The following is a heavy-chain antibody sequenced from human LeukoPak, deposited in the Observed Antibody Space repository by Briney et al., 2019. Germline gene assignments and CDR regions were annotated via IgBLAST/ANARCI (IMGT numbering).Heavy chain of an antibody. D-gene: IGHD5-12*01. V-gene: IGHV3-21*01. CDR2: ISSSNSYI. J-gene: IGHJ4*02. Sequence: GGSLGLSCAASGFTLSTYTMHWVRQAPGKGLEWVSSISSSNSYIYYADSVKGRFTISRDNAKNSLYLQMNSLRAEDTAVYYCARARTYSGYDGGYFFDYWGQGTLVTVSS. CDR1: GFTLSTYT. CDR3: ARARTYSGYDGGYFFDY.